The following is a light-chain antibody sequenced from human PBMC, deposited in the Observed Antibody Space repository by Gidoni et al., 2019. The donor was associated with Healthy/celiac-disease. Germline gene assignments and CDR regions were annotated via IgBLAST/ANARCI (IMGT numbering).Light chain of an antibody. J-gene: IGKJ1*01. CDR1: QSVLYSSNNKNY. CDR2: GAS. CDR3: QQYYSTLWT. V-gene: IGKV4-1*01. Sequence: DIVMTQSPDSLAVSLCERATINSKSSQSVLYSSNNKNYLAWYQQKPGQPPKLLIYGASTRESGVPDRFSGSGSGTDFTITISSLQAEDVAVYYCQQYYSTLWTFGQGTKVEIK.